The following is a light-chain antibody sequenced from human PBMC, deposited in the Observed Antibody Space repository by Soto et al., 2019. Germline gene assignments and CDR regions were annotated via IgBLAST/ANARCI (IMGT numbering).Light chain of an antibody. V-gene: IGKV1-39*01. CDR1: QSISNY. Sequence: DIQMTQSPSSLSASVGDRVTISCRASQSISNYLNWYQQKPGTAPKLLIYAASSLQSGVPSMFSGSGSGTDFTLTISSLQIEDFATYFCQQSDSTPQTFGQGTKVEIK. J-gene: IGKJ1*01. CDR2: AAS. CDR3: QQSDSTPQT.